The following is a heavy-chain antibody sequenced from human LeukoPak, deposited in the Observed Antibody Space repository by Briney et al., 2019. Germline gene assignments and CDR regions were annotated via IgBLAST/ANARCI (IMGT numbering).Heavy chain of an antibody. V-gene: IGHV3-33*06. CDR3: AKSYDNHNWYFHL. CDR2: IWYDGNNK. D-gene: IGHD3-10*01. J-gene: IGHJ2*01. CDR1: GFTFSTYG. Sequence: PGRSLRLSCAASGFTFSTYGMYWVRQAPGKGLEWVAIIWYDGNNKYYADSVKGRFTISRDNSKNTLYLQMNSLRADDTAVYYCAKSYDNHNWYFHLWGRGTLVTVSS.